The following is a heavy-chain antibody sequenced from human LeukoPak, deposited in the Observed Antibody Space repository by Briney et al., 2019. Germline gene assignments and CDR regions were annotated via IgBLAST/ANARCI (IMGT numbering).Heavy chain of an antibody. Sequence: GESLKISCKGSGYSFTSHWIGWVRQKPGKGLEWMGISPSFQGQVTFSADRSKDTAYLRWSSLKASDTAMYYCARRGGTPFYDYWGQGTLVTVSP. CDR1: GYSFTSHW. J-gene: IGHJ4*02. D-gene: IGHD1-14*01. V-gene: IGHV5-51*01. CDR3: ARRGGTPFYDY.